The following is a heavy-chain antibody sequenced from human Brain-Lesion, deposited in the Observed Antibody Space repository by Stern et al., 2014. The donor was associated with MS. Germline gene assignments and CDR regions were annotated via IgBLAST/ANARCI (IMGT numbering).Heavy chain of an antibody. CDR2: IYYSGNT. CDR1: GGSVSSTSYA. CDR3: AGEEDIRYCSGGSCTGNWFDP. D-gene: IGHD2-15*01. J-gene: IGHJ5*02. Sequence: VQLVESGPGLVKPSETLSLTCTVAGGSVSSTSYAWAWIRQPPGKGLEWIGTIYYSGNTYYRQSLKSRLTLSLDTSKNQVSLQLRSVTAADTAVYYCAGEEDIRYCSGGSCTGNWFDPWGQGTLVTVSS. V-gene: IGHV4-39*01.